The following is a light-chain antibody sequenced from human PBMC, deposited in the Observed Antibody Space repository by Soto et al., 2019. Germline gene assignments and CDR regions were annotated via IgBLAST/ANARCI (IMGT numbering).Light chain of an antibody. V-gene: IGLV2-23*01. CDR2: EGT. CDR1: RSDVGSYHL. CDR3: YSYAGSNTVV. J-gene: IGLJ2*01. Sequence: SALTQPASVSGSPGQSITISCSGARSDVGSYHLVSWYQQLPGKAPKLMVYEGTQRPSGVSNRFSGSKSGNTASLTISGLQAEDEAEYYCYSYAGSNTVVFGGGTKVTVL.